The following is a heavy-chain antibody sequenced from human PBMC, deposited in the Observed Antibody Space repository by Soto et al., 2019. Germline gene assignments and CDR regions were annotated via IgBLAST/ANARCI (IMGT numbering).Heavy chain of an antibody. J-gene: IGHJ4*02. Sequence: EVQVLESGGGLVQPGGSLRLSCAASGFTFSSYAMRWVRQAPGKGLEWVSAISGSGGSTYYADSVKGRVTISRDNSKNTLYLQMNSLRAEDTAVYYCARRGSGSYYDYWGQGTLVTVSS. D-gene: IGHD1-26*01. CDR3: ARRGSGSYYDY. V-gene: IGHV3-23*01. CDR2: ISGSGGST. CDR1: GFTFSSYA.